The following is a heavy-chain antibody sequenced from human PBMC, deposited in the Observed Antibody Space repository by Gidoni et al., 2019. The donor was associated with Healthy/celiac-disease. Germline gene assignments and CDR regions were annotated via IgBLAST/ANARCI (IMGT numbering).Heavy chain of an antibody. CDR1: GFTFSSYD. CDR2: IGTAGDT. D-gene: IGHD2-21*01. J-gene: IGHJ6*02. CDR3: ARGGIADYYYYYGMDV. V-gene: IGHV3-13*04. Sequence: EVQLVESGGGLVQPGGSLRLSCAASGFTFSSYDMHWVRQATGKGLEWVSAIGTAGDTYYPGSVKGRFTISRENAKNSLYLQMNSLRAGDTAVYYCARGGIADYYYYYGMDVWGQGTTVTVSS.